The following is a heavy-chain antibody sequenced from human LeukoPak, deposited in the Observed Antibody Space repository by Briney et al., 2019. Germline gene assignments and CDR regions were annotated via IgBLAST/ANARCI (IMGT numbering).Heavy chain of an antibody. CDR3: ARDGLWDGSNPQYYFDY. V-gene: IGHV3-30*04. Sequence: GGSLRLSCAASGFTFSSYAMHWVRQAPGKRLEWVAFISYDGSNKYYADSVKGRFTISRDNSKNTLYLQMNSLRAEDTAVYYCARDGLWDGSNPQYYFDYWDQGTLVTVSS. CDR2: ISYDGSNK. D-gene: IGHD5-24*01. CDR1: GFTFSSYA. J-gene: IGHJ4*02.